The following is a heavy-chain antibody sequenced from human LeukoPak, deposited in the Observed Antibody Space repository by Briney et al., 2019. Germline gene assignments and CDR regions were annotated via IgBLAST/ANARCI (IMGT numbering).Heavy chain of an antibody. CDR3: ARHKRRTVTTRLGYNWFDP. Sequence: SETLSLTCAVSGGSISSNSYYWSWIRQPPGKGLEWIGEINHSGSTNYNPSLKSRVTISVDTSKNQFSLKLSSVTAADTAVYYCARHKRRTVTTRLGYNWFDPWGQGTLVTVSS. J-gene: IGHJ5*02. D-gene: IGHD4-17*01. V-gene: IGHV4-39*01. CDR1: GGSISSNSYY. CDR2: INHSGST.